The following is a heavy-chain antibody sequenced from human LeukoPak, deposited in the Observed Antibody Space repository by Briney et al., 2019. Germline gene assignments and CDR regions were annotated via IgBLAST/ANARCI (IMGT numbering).Heavy chain of an antibody. V-gene: IGHV3-21*01. D-gene: IGHD2-21*02. J-gene: IGHJ3*02. Sequence: KAGGSLRLSCAASGFTFSNYTMNWVRQAPGKGLEWVSSISSSSTYLDYADSLKGRFTISRDNAKNSLYLQMNSLRAEDTAVYYCARRSYCGGDCYGSDAFDIWGQGTMVTVSS. CDR1: GFTFSNYT. CDR3: ARRSYCGGDCYGSDAFDI. CDR2: ISSSSTYL.